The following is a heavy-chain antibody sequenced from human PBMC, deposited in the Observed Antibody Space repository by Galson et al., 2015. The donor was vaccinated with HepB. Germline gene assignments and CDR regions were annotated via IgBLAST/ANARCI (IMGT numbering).Heavy chain of an antibody. CDR3: ARVGYDFWSGAIDY. V-gene: IGHV3-23*01. D-gene: IGHD3-3*01. CDR1: GFTFSSYA. Sequence: SLRLSCAASGFTFSSYAMSWVRQAPGKGLEWVSAISGSGGSTYYADSVKGRFTISRDNSKNTLYLQMNSLRAEDTAVYYCARVGYDFWSGAIDYWGQGILVTVSS. CDR2: ISGSGGST. J-gene: IGHJ4*02.